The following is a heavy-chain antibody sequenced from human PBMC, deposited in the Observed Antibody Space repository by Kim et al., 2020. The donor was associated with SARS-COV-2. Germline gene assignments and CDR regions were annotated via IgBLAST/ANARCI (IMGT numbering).Heavy chain of an antibody. V-gene: IGHV1-18*04. D-gene: IGHD6-13*01. Sequence: ASVKVSCKASGYTFTSYGISWVRQAPGQGLEWMGWISAYNGNTNHAQKLQARVTMTTDTSTSTAYMELRSLRSDDTAVYYCARDPGPGIAAAGTRYSYYYYGMDVWGQEATVSVSS. CDR1: GYTFTSYG. CDR2: ISAYNGNT. J-gene: IGHJ6*02. CDR3: ARDPGPGIAAAGTRYSYYYYGMDV.